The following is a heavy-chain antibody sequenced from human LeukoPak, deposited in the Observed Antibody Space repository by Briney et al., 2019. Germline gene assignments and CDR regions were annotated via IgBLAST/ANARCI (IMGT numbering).Heavy chain of an antibody. V-gene: IGHV4-39*01. CDR1: GDSISISSSY. D-gene: IGHD4/OR15-4a*01. J-gene: IGHJ6*02. CDR2: ISYSGNT. CDR3: GRLISANFYFYYGMDV. Sequence: SETLSLTCTVSGDSISISSSYCGWIRQPPGKGLEWIGTISYSGNTYYNPSLKSRVGTSVDTSKYQFSLKLRSVTAADTAVYYCGRLISANFYFYYGMDVWGQGTTVTVSS.